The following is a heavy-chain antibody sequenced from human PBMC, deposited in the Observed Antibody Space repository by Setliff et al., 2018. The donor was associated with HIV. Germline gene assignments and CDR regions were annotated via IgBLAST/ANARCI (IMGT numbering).Heavy chain of an antibody. V-gene: IGHV1-8*02. CDR2: MNPNSSNT. J-gene: IGHJ6*03. Sequence: ASVKVSCKASGFTFINYDINWVRQAPGQGLEWMGWMNPNSSNTGYTQKFQGRVAMTRNTSINTAYMELSSLRSEDTAVYYCARGRLMVYANRRYYYYMDVWGKGTTVTVSS. D-gene: IGHD2-8*01. CDR3: ARGRLMVYANRRYYYYMDV. CDR1: GFTFINYD.